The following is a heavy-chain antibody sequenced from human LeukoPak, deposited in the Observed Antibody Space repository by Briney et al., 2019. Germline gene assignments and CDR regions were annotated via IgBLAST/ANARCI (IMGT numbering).Heavy chain of an antibody. J-gene: IGHJ4*02. V-gene: IGHV3-30*03. CDR2: ISYDGSNK. Sequence: PGGSLRLSCAASGFTFSSYGMHWVRQAPGKGLEWVAVISYDGSNKYYADSVKGRFTISRDNSKNTLYLQMNSLRAEDTAVYYCARSYGSGIYCFDYWGQGTLVTVSS. CDR1: GFTFSSYG. CDR3: ARSYGSGIYCFDY. D-gene: IGHD3-10*01.